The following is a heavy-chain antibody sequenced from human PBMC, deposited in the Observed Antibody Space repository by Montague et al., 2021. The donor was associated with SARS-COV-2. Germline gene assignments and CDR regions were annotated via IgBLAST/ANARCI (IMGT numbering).Heavy chain of an antibody. CDR2: IYYSGST. V-gene: IGHV4-59*08. CDR3: ARHFYDSSGYYSEAYFDY. CDR1: GGSISSYY. D-gene: IGHD3-22*01. J-gene: IGHJ4*02. Sequence: SETLSLTCTVSGGSISSYYWSWIRQPPGKGLEWIGYIYYSGSTNYNPSLKSRVTIPVDTSKNQFSLKLSSVTAADTAVYYCARHFYDSSGYYSEAYFDYWGQGTLVTVSS.